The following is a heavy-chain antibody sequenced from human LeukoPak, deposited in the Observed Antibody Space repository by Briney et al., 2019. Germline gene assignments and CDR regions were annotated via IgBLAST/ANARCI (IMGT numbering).Heavy chain of an antibody. Sequence: PGGSLRLSCVASGFTFSSYGMHWVRQAPGKGLEWVAFIRYDGSNKYYADSVKGRFTISRDNSKNTLYLQMNSLRAEDTAVYYCAKRDFDGDYAFDIWGQGTMVTVSA. J-gene: IGHJ3*02. CDR1: GFTFSSYG. V-gene: IGHV3-30*02. CDR2: IRYDGSNK. CDR3: AKRDFDGDYAFDI. D-gene: IGHD4-17*01.